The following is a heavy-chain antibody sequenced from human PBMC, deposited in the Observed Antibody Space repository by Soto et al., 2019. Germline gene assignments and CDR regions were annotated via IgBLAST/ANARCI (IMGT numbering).Heavy chain of an antibody. Sequence: ASVKVSCKASGYTFINFDISWVRQAAGQGLEWLGWMNPGSGKTGYASKFQGRVAMTRDASTGTSHLELSSLTSDDTAVYYCARMASAGTLNWFDPWGQGTLVTISS. CDR2: MNPGSGKT. V-gene: IGHV1-8*02. CDR1: GYTFINFD. CDR3: ARMASAGTLNWFDP. D-gene: IGHD6-13*01. J-gene: IGHJ5*02.